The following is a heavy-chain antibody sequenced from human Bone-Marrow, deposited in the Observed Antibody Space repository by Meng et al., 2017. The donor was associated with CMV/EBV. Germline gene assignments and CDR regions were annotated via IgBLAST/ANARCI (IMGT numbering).Heavy chain of an antibody. J-gene: IGHJ6*02. V-gene: IGHV3-30*04. CDR1: GFTFSSYA. Sequence: GESLKISCAASGFTFSSYAMHWVRQAPGKGLEWVAVISYDGSNKYYADSVKGRFTISRDNSKNTLYLQMNSLRAEDTAVYYCAREGVDVLDRGYYYYYGMDGWGQGTTVTVSS. CDR2: ISYDGSNK. CDR3: AREGVDVLDRGYYYYYGMDG. D-gene: IGHD3-3*01.